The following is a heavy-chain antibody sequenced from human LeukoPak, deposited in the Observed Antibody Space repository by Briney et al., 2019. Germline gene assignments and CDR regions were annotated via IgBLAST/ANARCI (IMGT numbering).Heavy chain of an antibody. Sequence: ASVKVSCKASGYTFTSYDINWVRQATGQGLEWMGWMNPNSGNTGYAQKFQGRVTITRNTSISTAYMELSSLRSEDAAVYYCARGQRGITMVRGAYYYYYYYMDVWGKGTTVTVSS. D-gene: IGHD3-10*01. CDR3: ARGQRGITMVRGAYYYYYYYMDV. CDR2: MNPNSGNT. CDR1: GYTFTSYD. V-gene: IGHV1-8*03. J-gene: IGHJ6*03.